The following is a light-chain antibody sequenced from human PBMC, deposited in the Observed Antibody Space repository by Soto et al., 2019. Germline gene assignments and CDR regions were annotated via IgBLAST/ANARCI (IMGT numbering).Light chain of an antibody. CDR3: NSYAGSNNPVV. V-gene: IGLV2-8*01. Sequence: QSALTQPPSASGSPGQSVTISCTGTSSDVGGYNFVSWYQQHPGKAPKLMIYEVTKRPSGVPDRFSGSKSGNTASLTVSGLQAEDEAEYYCNSYAGSNNPVVFGGGTKLTVL. CDR1: SSDVGGYNF. J-gene: IGLJ2*01. CDR2: EVT.